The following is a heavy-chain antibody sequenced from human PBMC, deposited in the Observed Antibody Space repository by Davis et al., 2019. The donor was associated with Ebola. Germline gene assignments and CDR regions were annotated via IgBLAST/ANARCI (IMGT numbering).Heavy chain of an antibody. CDR2: ISAYNGNT. V-gene: IGHV1-18*01. Sequence: ASVKVSCKASGYTFTSYGISWVRQAPGQGPEWMGWISAYNGNTNYAQKLQGRVTMTTDTSTSTAYMELSSLRSEDTAVYYCARDRLGAASHYYYYGMDVWGQGTTVTVSS. CDR3: ARDRLGAASHYYYYGMDV. J-gene: IGHJ6*02. D-gene: IGHD6-13*01. CDR1: GYTFTSYG.